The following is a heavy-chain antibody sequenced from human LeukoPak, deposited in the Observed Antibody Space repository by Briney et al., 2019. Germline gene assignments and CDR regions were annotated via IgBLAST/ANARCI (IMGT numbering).Heavy chain of an antibody. CDR3: ARVGRSTWYDFDY. Sequence: GESLKISCRGSGYTFTSYWIGWVRQMPGKGLEWMGIIDPGDSDTTYSPSFQGQVTISADKSISTAYLQWSSLKASDTAMYYCARVGRSTWYDFDYWGQGTLVTVSS. CDR1: GYTFTSYW. J-gene: IGHJ4*02. CDR2: IDPGDSDT. V-gene: IGHV5-51*01. D-gene: IGHD6-13*01.